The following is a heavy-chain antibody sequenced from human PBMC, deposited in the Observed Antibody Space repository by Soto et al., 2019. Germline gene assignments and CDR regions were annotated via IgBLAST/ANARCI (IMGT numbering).Heavy chain of an antibody. V-gene: IGHV3-23*01. CDR3: AKVIVGVRIAAAGLAIDY. J-gene: IGHJ4*02. Sequence: GGSLRLSCAASGFTFSSYAMSWVRQAPGKGLEWVSAISGSGGSTYYADSVKGRFTISRDNSKNTLYLQMNSLRAEDTAVYYCAKVIVGVRIAAAGLAIDYWGQGTLVTVSS. CDR1: GFTFSSYA. D-gene: IGHD6-13*01. CDR2: ISGSGGST.